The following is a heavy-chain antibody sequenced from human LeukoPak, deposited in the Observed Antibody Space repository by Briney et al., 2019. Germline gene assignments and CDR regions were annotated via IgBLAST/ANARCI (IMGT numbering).Heavy chain of an antibody. V-gene: IGHV3-30-3*01. Sequence: GGSLRLSCAASGFTFSSYAMHWVRQAPGKGLEWVAVISYDGSNKYYADSVKGRFTISRDNSKNTLYLQMNSLRAEDTAVYYCAKDKILGYYDILTGYYSHPHDYWGQGTLVTVSS. J-gene: IGHJ4*02. CDR1: GFTFSSYA. CDR3: AKDKILGYYDILTGYYSHPHDY. D-gene: IGHD3-9*01. CDR2: ISYDGSNK.